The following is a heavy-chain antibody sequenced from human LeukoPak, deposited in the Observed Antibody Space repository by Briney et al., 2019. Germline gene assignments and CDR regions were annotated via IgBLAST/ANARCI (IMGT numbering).Heavy chain of an antibody. Sequence: GGSLRLSCAASGFTFSSYAMGWVRQAPGKGLEWVAHIKRDGSQKYYLDSVKGRFTISRDNAKNSLYLQMNSLRVEDTAVYYCARLGLEVGGPNWFDPWGQGTLVTVSS. V-gene: IGHV3-7*01. CDR3: ARLGLEVGGPNWFDP. CDR1: GFTFSSYA. D-gene: IGHD1-1*01. J-gene: IGHJ5*02. CDR2: IKRDGSQK.